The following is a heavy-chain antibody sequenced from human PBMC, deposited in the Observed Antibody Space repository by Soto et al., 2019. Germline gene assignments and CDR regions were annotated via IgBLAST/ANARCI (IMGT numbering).Heavy chain of an antibody. Sequence: EVQLVESGGGLVQPGGTLRLSCAASGFTFSRYSMSWVRQAPGKGLEGVSYISISSSTIYYAYSVMGGFTISKDNDKNSLYLQMNSMRDEDTAVYYCTRDPYSMDVWGQGTTVTVSS. J-gene: IGHJ6*01. CDR2: ISISSSTI. V-gene: IGHV3-48*02. CDR3: TRDPYSMDV. CDR1: GFTFSRYS.